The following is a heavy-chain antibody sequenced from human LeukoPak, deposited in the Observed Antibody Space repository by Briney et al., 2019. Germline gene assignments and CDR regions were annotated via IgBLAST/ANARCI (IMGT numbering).Heavy chain of an antibody. J-gene: IGHJ4*02. CDR2: INLNSGGT. V-gene: IGHV1-2*02. Sequence: ASVKVSFKASGYTFTGYYIHWVRQAPAQGLEWMGWINLNSGGTNNAQKFQDRVTITRDTSITTAYMELSSLRFDDTALYYCARSPHILTGENFDYWGQGTLVTVSS. CDR1: GYTFTGYY. D-gene: IGHD3-9*01. CDR3: ARSPHILTGENFDY.